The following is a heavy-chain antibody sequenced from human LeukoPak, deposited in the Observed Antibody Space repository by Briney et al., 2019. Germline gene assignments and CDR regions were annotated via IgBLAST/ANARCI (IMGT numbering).Heavy chain of an antibody. CDR3: AREGGVITMIVVRAFDI. V-gene: IGHV4-4*07. Sequence: SETLSLTCTVSGGSISNYYWSWIRQPAGKGLEWIGRIYISGSTNYNPSLKSRVTMSVDTSKNQFSLKLSSVTAADTAVYYCAREGGVITMIVVRAFDIWGQGTMVTVSS. CDR1: GGSISNYY. D-gene: IGHD3-22*01. J-gene: IGHJ3*02. CDR2: IYISGST.